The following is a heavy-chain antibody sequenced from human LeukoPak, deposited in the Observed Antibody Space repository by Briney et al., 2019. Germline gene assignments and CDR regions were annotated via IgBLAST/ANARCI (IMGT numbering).Heavy chain of an antibody. CDR1: GGSISSGNYY. Sequence: SETLSLTCTVSGGSISSGNYYWSWIRQPAGKGLEWIGRFYTSGSTNYNPSLKSRVTILVDTSKNQFSLQLTSVTAADTAVYYCARTSSGSYYREFDYWGQGTLVTVSS. CDR2: FYTSGST. J-gene: IGHJ4*02. V-gene: IGHV4-61*02. D-gene: IGHD3-10*01. CDR3: ARTSSGSYYREFDY.